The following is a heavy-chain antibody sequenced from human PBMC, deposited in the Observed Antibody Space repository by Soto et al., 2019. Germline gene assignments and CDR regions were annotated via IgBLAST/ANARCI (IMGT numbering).Heavy chain of an antibody. CDR2: IDPSDSYT. D-gene: IGHD7-27*01. CDR3: ASSGSDYYYYGMDV. CDR1: GCSFTSYW. J-gene: IGHJ6*02. Sequence: GESLKISCKGSGCSFTSYWISWVRQMPGKGLEWMGRIDPSDSYTNYSPSFQGHVTISADKSISTAYLQWSSLKASDTAMYYCASSGSDYYYYGMDVWGQGTTVTVS. V-gene: IGHV5-10-1*01.